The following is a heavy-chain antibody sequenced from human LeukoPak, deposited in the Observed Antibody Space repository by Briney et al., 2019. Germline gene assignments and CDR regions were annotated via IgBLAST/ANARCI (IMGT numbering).Heavy chain of an antibody. J-gene: IGHJ4*02. CDR3: AKVLLWFGEMTRFDY. CDR2: IRYDGSIK. V-gene: IGHV3-30*02. D-gene: IGHD3-10*01. CDR1: GFTFSDYG. Sequence: GGSLRLSCAASGFTFSDYGMDWVRQAPGKGLEWVAFIRYDGSIKYYTDSVKGRFTISRDNSKNTLYLQMNSLRAEDTAVYYCAKVLLWFGEMTRFDYWGQGTLVTVSS.